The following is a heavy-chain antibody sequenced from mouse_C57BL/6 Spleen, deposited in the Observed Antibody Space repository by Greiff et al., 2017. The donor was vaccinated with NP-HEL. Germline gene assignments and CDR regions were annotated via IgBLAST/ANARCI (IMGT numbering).Heavy chain of an antibody. Sequence: QVQLQQPGAELVRPGSSVKLSCKASGYTFTSYWMDWVKQRPGQGLEWIGNIYPSDSETHYNQKFKDKATLTVDKSSSTAYMQLSSLTSEDSAVYYCARFDGSSQYFDVWGTGTTVTVSS. CDR1: GYTFTSYW. V-gene: IGHV1-61*01. CDR2: IYPSDSET. J-gene: IGHJ1*03. D-gene: IGHD1-1*01. CDR3: ARFDGSSQYFDV.